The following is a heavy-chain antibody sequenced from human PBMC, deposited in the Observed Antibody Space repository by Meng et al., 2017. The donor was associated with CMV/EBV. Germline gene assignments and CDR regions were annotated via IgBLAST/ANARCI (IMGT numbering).Heavy chain of an antibody. J-gene: IGHJ6*02. V-gene: IGHV3-53*01. D-gene: IGHD2-2*02. Sequence: GESLKISCAASGFTVSSNYMSWVRQAPGKGLEWVSVIYSGGSTYYADSVKGRFTISRDNSKNTLYLQMNSLRAEDTAVYYCARDCSSTSCYTRPYGMDVWGQGTTVTVSS. CDR3: ARDCSSTSCYTRPYGMDV. CDR1: GFTVSSNY. CDR2: IYSGGST.